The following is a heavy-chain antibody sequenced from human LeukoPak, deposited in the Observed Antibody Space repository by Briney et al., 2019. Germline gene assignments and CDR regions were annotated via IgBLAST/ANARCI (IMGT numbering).Heavy chain of an antibody. Sequence: SETLSLTCAVYGGSFSGYYWSWIRQPPGKGLEWIGEINHSGSTNYNPSLKSRVTISVDTSKNQFSLKLSSVTAADTAVYYCARDPESYGSGSFYYYGMDVWGQGTTVTVSS. CDR2: INHSGST. D-gene: IGHD3-10*01. J-gene: IGHJ6*02. CDR1: GGSFSGYY. CDR3: ARDPESYGSGSFYYYGMDV. V-gene: IGHV4-34*01.